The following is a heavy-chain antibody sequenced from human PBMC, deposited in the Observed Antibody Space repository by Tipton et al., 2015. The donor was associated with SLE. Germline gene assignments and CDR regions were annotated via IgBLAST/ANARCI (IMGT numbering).Heavy chain of an antibody. Sequence: TLSLTCTVSGGSISSDYWSWIRQSPGKGMEWIGYVYYTGNTNYNPSLKSRVTISIDASKKHFSLKLTSVTAADTARYYCASAPTDFWSSYYDFWGQGILVTVSS. V-gene: IGHV4-59*01. CDR1: GGSISSDY. CDR3: ASAPTDFWSSYYDF. CDR2: VYYTGNT. D-gene: IGHD3-3*01. J-gene: IGHJ4*02.